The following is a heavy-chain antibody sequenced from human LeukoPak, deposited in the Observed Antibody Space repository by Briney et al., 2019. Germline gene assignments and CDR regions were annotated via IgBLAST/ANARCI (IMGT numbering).Heavy chain of an antibody. Sequence: SETLSLTCTVPGASITRRYWCWIRQRPGKGLERMWYINYSGNTNYNHALKSPGTLSVDTSKNQFSLKLRSVTAADTAVYYCGRGGGGSYLEYSFDYWGQGTLVTVSS. V-gene: IGHV4-59*11. D-gene: IGHD3-10*01. CDR3: GRGGGGSYLEYSFDY. CDR1: GASITRRY. J-gene: IGHJ4*02. CDR2: INYSGNT.